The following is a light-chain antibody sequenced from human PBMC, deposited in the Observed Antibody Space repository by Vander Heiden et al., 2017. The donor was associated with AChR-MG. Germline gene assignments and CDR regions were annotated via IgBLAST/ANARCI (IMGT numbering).Light chain of an antibody. Sequence: QSALTQPRSVSGSHGQAVTISGTETSSDGGGYNYGSWYHQHPGKHPNLMICDVGKWPAGVPDRFSGSKSGNTASLTISGLQAEDEADYYCCAEAGTSYVFGSGTRVTVL. CDR3: CAEAGTSYV. V-gene: IGLV2-11*01. CDR2: DVG. J-gene: IGLJ1*01. CDR1: SSDGGGYNY.